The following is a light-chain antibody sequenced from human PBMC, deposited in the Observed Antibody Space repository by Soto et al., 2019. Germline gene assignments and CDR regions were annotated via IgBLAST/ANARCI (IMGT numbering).Light chain of an antibody. V-gene: IGKV3-11*01. CDR2: ASV. CDR3: QLYGNSPP. Sequence: EIVLTQSPSTLPLSPGIRATLSCRASQNISNYLIWYQQKPGQAPRLLIYASVNRATGIPDRLSGSASGTDFTLTINRLEPEDFPVYYCQLYGNSPPFGQGTRLEIK. CDR1: QNISNY. J-gene: IGKJ5*01.